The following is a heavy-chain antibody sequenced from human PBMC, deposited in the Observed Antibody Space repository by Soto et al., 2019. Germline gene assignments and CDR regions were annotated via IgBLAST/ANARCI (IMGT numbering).Heavy chain of an antibody. D-gene: IGHD2-2*01. CDR3: AKSSSLVASSRRYLEY. CDR2: ISGSGNTI. V-gene: IGHV3-23*01. CDR1: GFTFSSYA. J-gene: IGHJ4*02. Sequence: PGGSLRLSCAASGFTFSSYAMTWVRQAPGRGLEWLSGISGSGNTIYYADSVKGRFTISRDNSKNTLYLQMSSLRAEDSAAYFCAKSSSLVASSRRYLEYWGQGTPVTVSS.